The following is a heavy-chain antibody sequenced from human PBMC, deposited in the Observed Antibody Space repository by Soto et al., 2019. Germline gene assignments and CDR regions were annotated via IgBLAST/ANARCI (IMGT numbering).Heavy chain of an antibody. D-gene: IGHD3-3*01. Sequence: GGSLRLSCAASGFTFSSYGMHWVRQAPGKGLEWVAVISYDGSNKYYADSVKGRFTISRDNSKNTLYLQMNSLRAEDTAVYYCATGGNGFLEWLLQQLDYWGQGTLVTVSS. CDR2: ISYDGSNK. J-gene: IGHJ4*02. CDR3: ATGGNGFLEWLLQQLDY. CDR1: GFTFSSYG. V-gene: IGHV3-30*03.